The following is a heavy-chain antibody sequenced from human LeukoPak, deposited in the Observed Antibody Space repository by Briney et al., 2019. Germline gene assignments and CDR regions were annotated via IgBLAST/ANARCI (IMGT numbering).Heavy chain of an antibody. J-gene: IGHJ4*02. CDR2: INHSGST. V-gene: IGHV4-34*01. D-gene: IGHD3-22*01. CDR1: GGSFSGYY. CDR3: ARLSPRYYDSSGYYFWVPFDD. Sequence: SETLSLTCAVYGGSFSGYYWSWIRQPPGKGLEWIGEINHSGSTNYNPSLKSRVTISVDTSKNQFSLKLSSVTAADTAVYYCARLSPRYYDSSGYYFWVPFDDWGQGTLVTVSS.